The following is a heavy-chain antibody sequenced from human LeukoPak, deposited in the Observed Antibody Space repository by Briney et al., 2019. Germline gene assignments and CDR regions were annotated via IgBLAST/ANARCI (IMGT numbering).Heavy chain of an antibody. CDR1: GFTFSSYG. V-gene: IGHV3-30*02. Sequence: PGGSLRLSCAASGFTFSSYGMHWVRQAPGKGLEWVAFIRYDGGNKYYADSVKGRFTISRDNSKNTLYLQMNSLRAEDTAVYYCAKDHGLAKGDFDYWGQGTLVTVSS. D-gene: IGHD3-16*01. CDR2: IRYDGGNK. CDR3: AKDHGLAKGDFDY. J-gene: IGHJ4*02.